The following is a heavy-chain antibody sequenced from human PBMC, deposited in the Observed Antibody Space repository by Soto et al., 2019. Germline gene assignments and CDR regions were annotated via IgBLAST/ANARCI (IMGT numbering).Heavy chain of an antibody. J-gene: IGHJ6*02. Sequence: SETLSLTCTVSGGSISSYYRSWIRQPPGKGLEWIGYIYYSGSTNYNPSLKSRVTISVDTSKNQFSLKLSSVTAADTAVYYCARDRGCYDSSGYAPRKYYYGMDVWGQGTTVTVSS. D-gene: IGHD3-22*01. CDR3: ARDRGCYDSSGYAPRKYYYGMDV. CDR1: GGSISSYY. V-gene: IGHV4-59*01. CDR2: IYYSGST.